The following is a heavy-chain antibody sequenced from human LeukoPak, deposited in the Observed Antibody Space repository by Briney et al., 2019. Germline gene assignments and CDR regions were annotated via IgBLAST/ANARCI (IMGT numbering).Heavy chain of an antibody. J-gene: IGHJ4*02. Sequence: PSETLSLACAVYGGSFSGYYWSWIRQPPGKGLEWIGEISHSGSTNYNPSLKSRVTISVDTSKNQFSLKLSSVTAADTAVYYCARENGSGSYQGHFDYWGQGTLVTVSS. D-gene: IGHD3-10*01. CDR2: ISHSGST. V-gene: IGHV4-34*01. CDR3: ARENGSGSYQGHFDY. CDR1: GGSFSGYY.